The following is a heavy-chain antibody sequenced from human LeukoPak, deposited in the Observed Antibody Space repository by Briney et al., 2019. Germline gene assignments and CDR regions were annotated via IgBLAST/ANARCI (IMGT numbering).Heavy chain of an antibody. V-gene: IGHV1-2*02. CDR1: GYTFTGYS. D-gene: IGHD7-27*01. Sequence: ASVKVSCKASGYTFTGYSMHWVRQAPGQGLEWMGWINPNSGDTHYAQKFQGRVTMTRDTSISTAYMELSKLTSDDTALYYCAAAPITGETHYYYYYYMDVWGKGTAVTVFS. J-gene: IGHJ6*03. CDR3: AAAPITGETHYYYYYYMDV. CDR2: INPNSGDT.